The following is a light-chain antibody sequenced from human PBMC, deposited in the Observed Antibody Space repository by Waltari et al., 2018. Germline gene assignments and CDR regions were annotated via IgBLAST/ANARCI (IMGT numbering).Light chain of an antibody. Sequence: QPALTQPASVSGSPGQSIYLSCTGTNSPTGAYTYFPWYQQHPGEPPKLLIYDGTNRPSGLSDRFSGSTSGNTASLTISGLQAEDEAVYYCSSYASRSTPVFGSGTKVTV. CDR1: NSPTGAYTY. V-gene: IGLV2-14*03. CDR2: DGT. J-gene: IGLJ1*01. CDR3: SSYASRSTPV.